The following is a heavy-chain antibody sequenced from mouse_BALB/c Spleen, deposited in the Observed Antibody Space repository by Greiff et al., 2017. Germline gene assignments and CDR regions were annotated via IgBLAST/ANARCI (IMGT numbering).Heavy chain of an antibody. CDR2: IWGDGST. J-gene: IGHJ4*01. V-gene: IGHV2-3*01. D-gene: IGHD1-1*01. CDR3: AKMKRIYYYGSSSPYAMDY. Sequence: QVQLKESGPGLVAPSQSLSITCTVSGFSLTSYGVSWVRQPPGKGLEWLGVIWGDGSTNYHSALISRLSISKDNSKSQVFLKLNSLQTDDTATYYCAKMKRIYYYGSSSPYAMDYWGQGTSVTVSS. CDR1: GFSLTSYG.